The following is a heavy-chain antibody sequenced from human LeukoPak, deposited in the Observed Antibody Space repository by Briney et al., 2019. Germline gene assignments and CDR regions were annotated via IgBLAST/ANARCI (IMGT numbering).Heavy chain of an antibody. CDR3: ARENFWLPKYYYGMDV. CDR1: GGSIRSAAYY. J-gene: IGHJ6*02. CDR2: IYYSGST. Sequence: SQTLSLTCTVSGGSIRSAAYYWSWIRQPPGKGLEWIGYIYYSGSTYYNPSLKSRVTISVDTSKNQFSLKLSSVTAADTAVYYCARENFWLPKYYYGMDVWGQGTTVTASS. V-gene: IGHV4-31*03. D-gene: IGHD3-3*01.